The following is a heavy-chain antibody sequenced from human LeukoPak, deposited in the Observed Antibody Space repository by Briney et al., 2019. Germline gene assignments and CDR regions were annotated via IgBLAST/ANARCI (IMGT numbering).Heavy chain of an antibody. J-gene: IGHJ4*02. CDR2: IIPIFGTA. D-gene: IGHD4-17*01. CDR1: RGTFSRYA. V-gene: IGHV1-69*13. CDR3: ARATYGDYFSSDY. Sequence: SSEKVSCKPSRGTFSRYAIRWLRQAPGQGLEGMGGIIPIFGTANHAQKFQGRVTITADESTSTAYMELSSVRSEDTAVYYCARATYGDYFSSDYWGQGTLVTVSS.